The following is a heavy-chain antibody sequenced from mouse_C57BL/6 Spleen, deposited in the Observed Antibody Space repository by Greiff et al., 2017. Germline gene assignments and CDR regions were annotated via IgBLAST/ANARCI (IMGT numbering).Heavy chain of an antibody. CDR2: IDPETGGT. J-gene: IGHJ3*01. V-gene: IGHV1-15*01. CDR3: TVRNCSRWFAY. CDR1: GYTFTDYE. D-gene: IGHD1-1*01. Sequence: QVQLQQSGAELVRPGASVTLSCKASGYTFTDYEMHWVKQTPVNGLEWIGAIDPETGGTAYNQKFKGKALLTADKSSSTAYMELRSLTSGDSAVYDCTVRNCSRWFAYWGQGTLVTVSA.